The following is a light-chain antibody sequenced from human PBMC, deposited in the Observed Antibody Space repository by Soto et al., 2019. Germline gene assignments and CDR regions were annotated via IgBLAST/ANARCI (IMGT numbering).Light chain of an antibody. Sequence: QSVLTQPASVSGSPGQSITISCTATSSDVGGYDYVSWYQQHPGKAPKLMIYEFSNRPSGVSNRFSGSKSGNTASLTISGLQTEDEADYYCSSYTISNTVVFGGGTKLTVL. CDR2: EFS. V-gene: IGLV2-14*01. CDR1: SSDVGGYDY. CDR3: SSYTISNTVV. J-gene: IGLJ3*02.